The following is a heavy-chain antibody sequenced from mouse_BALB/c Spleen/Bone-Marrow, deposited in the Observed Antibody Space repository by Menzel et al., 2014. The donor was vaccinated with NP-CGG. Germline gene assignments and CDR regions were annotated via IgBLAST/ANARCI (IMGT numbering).Heavy chain of an antibody. J-gene: IGHJ2*01. D-gene: IGHD2-3*01. CDR3: SREDGNHYFDC. V-gene: IGHV1S127*01. CDR2: IDPSDSYT. CDR1: GYTFTSYW. Sequence: QVQLQQSGAELVKPGASVKMSCKASGYTFTSYWMHWVKQRPGHGLEWIGLIDPSDSYTSYNQNFKGKATLTVDTSSNTAYMQLSSLTSEDSAVYYCSREDGNHYFDCWGQGTTLAVSS.